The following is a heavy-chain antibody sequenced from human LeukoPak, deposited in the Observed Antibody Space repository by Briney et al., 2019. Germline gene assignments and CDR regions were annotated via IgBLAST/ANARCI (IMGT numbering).Heavy chain of an antibody. Sequence: PSETLSLTCTVSGGSISSYYWSWIRQPPGKGLEWIGYIYYSGSTNYNPSLTSRVTMSIDTSKSQSSLRLTSVTAADTAVYYCARDYYDSSGYSLFALWGQGTLVTVSS. CDR2: IYYSGST. D-gene: IGHD3-22*01. CDR3: ARDYYDSSGYSLFAL. J-gene: IGHJ5*02. CDR1: GGSISSYY. V-gene: IGHV4-59*12.